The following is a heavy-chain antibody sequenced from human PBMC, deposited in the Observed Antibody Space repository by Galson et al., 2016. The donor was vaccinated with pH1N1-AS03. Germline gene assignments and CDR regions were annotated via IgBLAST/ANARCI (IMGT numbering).Heavy chain of an antibody. CDR1: GFTFSSCH. D-gene: IGHD1-1*01. J-gene: IGHJ4*02. CDR3: ARELESSTSPPFDF. Sequence: SLRLSCAASGFTFSSCHMHWVRQAPGKGLEWVSSISSANSYIYYADSLKGRFTISRDNAKKSLYLEMNSLRAEDTAVYYCARELESSTSPPFDFWGQGTLVTVSS. CDR2: ISSANSYI. V-gene: IGHV3-21*01.